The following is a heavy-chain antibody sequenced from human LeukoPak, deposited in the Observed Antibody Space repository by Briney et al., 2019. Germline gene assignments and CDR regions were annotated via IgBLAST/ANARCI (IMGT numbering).Heavy chain of an antibody. J-gene: IGHJ4*02. CDR3: AKGIIAVAADDSDY. CDR1: GFTFSSYA. D-gene: IGHD6-19*01. CDR2: ISGSGGST. V-gene: IGHV3-23*01. Sequence: PGGSLRLSCAASGFTFSSYAMNWVRQAPGKGLEWVSGISGSGGSTYYADSVKGRFTISRDNSKNTLYLQMNSLRAEDTAVYYCAKGIIAVAADDSDYWGQGTLVTVSS.